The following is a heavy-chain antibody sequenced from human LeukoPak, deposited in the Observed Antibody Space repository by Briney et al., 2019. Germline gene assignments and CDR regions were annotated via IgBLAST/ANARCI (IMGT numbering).Heavy chain of an antibody. CDR1: GFTFSSYT. D-gene: IGHD1-1*01. J-gene: IGHJ4*02. CDR2: ISGSNSYV. Sequence: GGSLRLSCAASGFTFSSYTMHWIRQAPGKGLEWVSSISGSNSYVFYADSVKGRFTVSRDNAKDSLYLQMNSLRAEDTAVYYCARALTTLTYEGYWGQGTLVTVSS. V-gene: IGHV3-21*01. CDR3: ARALTTLTYEGY.